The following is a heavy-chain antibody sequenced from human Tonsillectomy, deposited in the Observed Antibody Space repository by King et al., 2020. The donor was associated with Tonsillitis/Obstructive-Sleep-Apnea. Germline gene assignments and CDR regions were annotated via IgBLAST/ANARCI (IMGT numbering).Heavy chain of an antibody. D-gene: IGHD3-22*01. CDR2: ITSNGGGT. CDR1: GFTFSSSA. Sequence: VQLVESGGGLVQPGGSLRLSCSASGFTFSSSAMHWVRQGPGKGLEYVSSITSNGGGTYYADSVKGRFTISRDNSKNTLYVQMSSLRADGTAVYYCGEGAGGYYDYWGQGTLVTVSS. V-gene: IGHV3-64*05. J-gene: IGHJ4*02. CDR3: GEGAGGYYDY.